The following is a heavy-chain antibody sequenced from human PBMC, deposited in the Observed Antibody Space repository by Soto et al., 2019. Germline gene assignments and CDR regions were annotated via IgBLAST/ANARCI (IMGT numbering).Heavy chain of an antibody. CDR2: IYWDDDK. Sequence: QITLNESGPTVVRPTETLTLTCRISGFSLTTSGVGVGWIRQSPGKAPEWLALIYWDDDKRYSASLKRRLTITKDTSKNQVVLTVSDLDPTDTATYYCAHRVLRTVFGLVTTTAIYFDFWGQGTPVAVSS. V-gene: IGHV2-5*02. CDR1: GFSLTTSGVG. CDR3: AHRVLRTVFGLVTTTAIYFDF. D-gene: IGHD3-3*01. J-gene: IGHJ4*02.